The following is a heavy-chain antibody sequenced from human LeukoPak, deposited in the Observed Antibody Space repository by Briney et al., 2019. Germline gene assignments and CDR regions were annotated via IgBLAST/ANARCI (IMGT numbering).Heavy chain of an antibody. CDR3: ATPTMIVVVPRVSFDY. Sequence: PGGSLRLSCAASGFTFSSYAMSWVRQAPGKGLEWVSAISGSGGSTYHADSVKGRFTISRDNSKNTLYLQMNSLRAEDTAVYYCATPTMIVVVPRVSFDYWGQGTLVTVSS. CDR1: GFTFSSYA. V-gene: IGHV3-23*01. CDR2: ISGSGGST. D-gene: IGHD3-22*01. J-gene: IGHJ4*02.